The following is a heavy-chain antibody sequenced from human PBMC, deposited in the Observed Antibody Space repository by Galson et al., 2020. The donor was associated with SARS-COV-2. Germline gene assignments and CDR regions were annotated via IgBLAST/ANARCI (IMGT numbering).Heavy chain of an antibody. D-gene: IGHD6-19*01. Sequence: SGPTLVQPTQPLTLTCTFSGFSLSTSGVGVGWIRQPPGKALAWLALIYLDHDKRYHPSLKHRRTITKDTSKNQVVLTMTNMDPVDTATYYCAHRGSSGWWGDYFDYWGQGTLVTVSS. CDR3: AHRGSSGWWGDYFDY. CDR1: GFSLSTSGVG. CDR2: IYLDHDK. V-gene: IGHV2-5*02. J-gene: IGHJ4*02.